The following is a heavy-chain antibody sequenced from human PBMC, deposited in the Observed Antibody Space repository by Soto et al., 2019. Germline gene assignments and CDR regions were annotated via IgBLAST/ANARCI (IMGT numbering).Heavy chain of an antibody. CDR1: GYTFTSYD. CDR2: MNPNSGNT. D-gene: IGHD1-20*01. Sequence: QVQLVQSGAEVKKPGASVKVSCKASGYTFTSYDINWVRQATGQGLEWMGWMNPNSGNTGYAQKFQGRVTMTRNTSISTAYMELSSLRSEDMAVYYCASLPITGTPRNWFDPWGQGTLVTVSS. J-gene: IGHJ5*02. V-gene: IGHV1-8*01. CDR3: ASLPITGTPRNWFDP.